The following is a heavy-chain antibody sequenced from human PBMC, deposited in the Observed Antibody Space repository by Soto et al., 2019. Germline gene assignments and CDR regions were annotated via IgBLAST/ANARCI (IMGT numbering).Heavy chain of an antibody. CDR3: ARAVGGTTSTLDY. CDR2: INAGNGNT. Sequence: QVQLVQSGAEEKKPGASVKVSCKASGYTFTSYAMHWVRQAPGQSLEWMGWINAGNGNTKYSTKFQGRVTITRDTSAITAYMELSSLRSADTAVYYCARAVGGTTSTLDYWGQGALGTVSS. J-gene: IGHJ4*02. CDR1: GYTFTSYA. D-gene: IGHD4-17*01. V-gene: IGHV1-3*05.